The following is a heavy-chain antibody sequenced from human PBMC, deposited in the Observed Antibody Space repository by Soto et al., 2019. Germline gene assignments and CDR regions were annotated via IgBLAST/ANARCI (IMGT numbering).Heavy chain of an antibody. CDR3: ATSLRDGYKGY. CDR2: INAGNGNT. V-gene: IGHV1-3*01. CDR1: GYTFTSYA. J-gene: IGHJ4*02. D-gene: IGHD5-12*01. Sequence: QVQLVQSGAEVKKPGASVKVSCKASGYTFTSYAMHWVRQAPGQRLEWMGWINAGNGNTKYSQKFQGRVTITRDTAASTAYIELSSLRSEDTAVYYCATSLRDGYKGYWGQGTLVTVSS.